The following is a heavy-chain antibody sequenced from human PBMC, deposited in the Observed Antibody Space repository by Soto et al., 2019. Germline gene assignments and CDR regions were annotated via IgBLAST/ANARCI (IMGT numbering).Heavy chain of an antibody. D-gene: IGHD2-15*01. Sequence: SETLSLTCTVSGGSVSSGDYYWSWIRQPPGKGLEWIGYIYYSGSTYYNPSLKSRVTISVDTSKNQFSLKLSSVTAADTAVYYCARFPGYCSGGSCYGFDYWGQGTLVTVS. CDR2: IYYSGST. CDR3: ARFPGYCSGGSCYGFDY. V-gene: IGHV4-30-4*01. J-gene: IGHJ4*02. CDR1: GGSVSSGDYY.